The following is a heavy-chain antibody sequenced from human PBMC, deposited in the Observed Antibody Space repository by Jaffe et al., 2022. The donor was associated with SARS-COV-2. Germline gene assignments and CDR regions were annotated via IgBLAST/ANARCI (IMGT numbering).Heavy chain of an antibody. CDR3: ARDRSGDAFDI. J-gene: IGHJ3*02. CDR2: IYYSGST. Sequence: QVQLQESGPGLVKPSETLSLTCTVSGGSVSSGSYYWSWIRQPPGKGLEWIGYIYYSGSTNYNPSLKSRVTISVDTSKNQFSLKLSSVTAADTAVYYCARDRSGDAFDIWGQGTMVTVSS. V-gene: IGHV4-61*01. CDR1: GGSVSSGSYY.